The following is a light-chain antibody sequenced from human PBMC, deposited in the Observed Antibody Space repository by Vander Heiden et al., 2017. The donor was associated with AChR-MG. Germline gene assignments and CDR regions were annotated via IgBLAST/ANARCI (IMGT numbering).Light chain of an antibody. Sequence: QSALTQPASASGSPGQSITLSCTGSIGDIGSYDLVSWYQQHPGSAPKLIIYEVNKRPSGVSNRISGSKSGNTDSLTISGLQAEDEARYVCCSYAGSLDFLVFGGGTKLTVL. CDR1: IGDIGSYDL. V-gene: IGLV2-23*02. CDR2: EVN. J-gene: IGLJ2*01. CDR3: CSYAGSLDFLV.